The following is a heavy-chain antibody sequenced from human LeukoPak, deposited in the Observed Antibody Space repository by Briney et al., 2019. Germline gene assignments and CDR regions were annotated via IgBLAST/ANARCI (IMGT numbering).Heavy chain of an antibody. Sequence: SVKVSCKASLGTFSSYTISWVRQAPGQGLEWMGRIIPILGIANYAQNLQGRVTITADKSTSTPYMELSSLRSEDTAVYYCASSKVRGVYYYYGMDVWGQGTPVTVSS. CDR1: LGTFSSYT. CDR2: IIPILGIA. D-gene: IGHD3-10*01. J-gene: IGHJ6*02. CDR3: ASSKVRGVYYYYGMDV. V-gene: IGHV1-69*02.